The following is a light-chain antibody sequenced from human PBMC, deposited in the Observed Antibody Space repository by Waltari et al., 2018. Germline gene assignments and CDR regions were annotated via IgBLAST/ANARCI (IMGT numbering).Light chain of an antibody. CDR2: KVS. V-gene: IGKV2-30*01. J-gene: IGKJ1*01. CDR3: MQGTHWRWT. CDR1: HILVYSDGNTY. Sequence: DFVMTQSPLSLPVTLGQPASLSFRASHILVYSDGNTYLNWFHQRPGQSPRRLIYKVSNRDSGVPDRFSGSGSGTDFTLKISRVEAEDVGIYYCMQGTHWRWTFGQGTKVEIK.